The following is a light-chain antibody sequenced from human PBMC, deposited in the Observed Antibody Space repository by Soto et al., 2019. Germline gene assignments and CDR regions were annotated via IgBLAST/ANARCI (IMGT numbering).Light chain of an antibody. CDR2: GAS. CDR3: QQYATSPLT. CDR1: QSVSNRY. V-gene: IGKV3-20*01. J-gene: IGKJ1*01. Sequence: EIVLTQSPGTLSLPPGARATLSCRASQSVSNRYLAWYQQKPGQAPRLLIHGASSRATGVPDRFSGSGSGTDFTLTISRLEPEDVALYYCQQYATSPLTFGQGTKVDIK.